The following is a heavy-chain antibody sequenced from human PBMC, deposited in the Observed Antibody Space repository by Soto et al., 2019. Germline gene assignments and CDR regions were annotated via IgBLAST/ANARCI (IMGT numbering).Heavy chain of an antibody. CDR1: GFTFSSYS. CDR3: ARDPGRGYSYGYDYYYGMDV. V-gene: IGHV3-21*01. J-gene: IGHJ6*02. D-gene: IGHD5-18*01. CDR2: ISSSSSYI. Sequence: EVQLVESGGGLVKPGGSLRLSCAASGFTFSSYSMNWVRQAPGKGLEWVSSISSSSSYIYYADSVKGRFTISRDNAKNSLYLQMNSLRAEDTAVYYCARDPGRGYSYGYDYYYGMDVWGQGTTVTVSS.